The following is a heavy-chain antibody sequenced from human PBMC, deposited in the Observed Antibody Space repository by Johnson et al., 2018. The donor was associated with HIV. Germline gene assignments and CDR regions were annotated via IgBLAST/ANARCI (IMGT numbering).Heavy chain of an antibody. D-gene: IGHD2-15*01. V-gene: IGHV3-30*02. CDR3: AKALVPYCSGGSCYTGDAFDI. J-gene: IGHJ3*02. CDR2: IRYDGSND. Sequence: QVQLVESGGGVVQPGGSLRLSCAASGFSFSRYGMHWVRQAPGKGLEWVALIRYDGSNDYYADSVKGRFTISRDNSKNTLYLQMNSLRAEDTAVYYCAKALVPYCSGGSCYTGDAFDIWGQGTMVTVSS. CDR1: GFSFSRYG.